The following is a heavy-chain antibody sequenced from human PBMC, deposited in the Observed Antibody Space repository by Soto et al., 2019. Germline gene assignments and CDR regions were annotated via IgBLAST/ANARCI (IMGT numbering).Heavy chain of an antibody. CDR1: GFTFTNYG. CDR3: ARDVRASGEMFDY. J-gene: IGHJ4*02. D-gene: IGHD4-17*01. V-gene: IGHV3-23*01. CDR2: VSGDASNT. Sequence: GGSLRLSCAASGFTFTNYGLSWVRQAPGKGLDWVATVSGDASNTHYADSVKGRFTISRDNSKSILFLQMKSLRVEDTAIYYCARDVRASGEMFDYWGQGTQVTVSS.